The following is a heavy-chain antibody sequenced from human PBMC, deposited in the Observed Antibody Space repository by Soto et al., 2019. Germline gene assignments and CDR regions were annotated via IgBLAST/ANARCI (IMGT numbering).Heavy chain of an antibody. D-gene: IGHD1-7*01. V-gene: IGHV6-1*01. Sequence: SQTLSITCDISGDSVSSNSAAWNWIRLSPSRGLEWLARTYYRSRWYNDYAVSVRSRITVNPDTSKNQFSLQLTSVTPEDTAVYYCAGTTSHQWYYMDVWGKGTTVTVSS. CDR1: GDSVSSNSAA. CDR2: TYYRSRWYN. J-gene: IGHJ6*03. CDR3: AGTTSHQWYYMDV.